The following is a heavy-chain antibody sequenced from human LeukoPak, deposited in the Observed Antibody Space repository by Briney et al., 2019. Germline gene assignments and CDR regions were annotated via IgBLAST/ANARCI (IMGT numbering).Heavy chain of an antibody. V-gene: IGHV3-23*01. D-gene: IGHD3-22*01. CDR2: MSGSGRSI. CDR1: GFTFSSYA. Sequence: GGSLRLSCAASGFTFSSYAMHWVRQAPGKGLEWLSHMSGSGRSIYYADSVKGRFTISRDNSENTLYLQMKSLRAEDTAVYYCAKPRDSSGYYGRPLDVWGQGTTVTVSS. J-gene: IGHJ6*02. CDR3: AKPRDSSGYYGRPLDV.